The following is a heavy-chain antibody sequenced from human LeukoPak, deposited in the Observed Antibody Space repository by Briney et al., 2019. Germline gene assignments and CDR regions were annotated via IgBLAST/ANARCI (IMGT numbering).Heavy chain of an antibody. Sequence: SETLSLTCTVSGGSISSHYWSWIRQPPGKGLEWIGYIYYSGITNYNPSLKSRVTISVDTSKNQFSLKLSSVTAADTAVYYCARESIAAAGTFDYYYYMDVWGKGTTVTVSS. CDR1: GGSISSHY. CDR2: IYYSGIT. CDR3: ARESIAAAGTFDYYYYMDV. D-gene: IGHD6-13*01. V-gene: IGHV4-59*11. J-gene: IGHJ6*03.